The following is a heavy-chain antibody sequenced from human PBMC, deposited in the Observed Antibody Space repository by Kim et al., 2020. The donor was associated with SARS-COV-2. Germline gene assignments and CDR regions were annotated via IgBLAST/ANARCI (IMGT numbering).Heavy chain of an antibody. J-gene: IGHJ6*03. Sequence: ASVKVSCKASGYTFTSYALHWVRQAPGQGLEWMGWINTNTGNPTYAQGFTGRFVFSLDTTVSTAYLQISSLKAEDTAVYYCARDRSGYSYGYLHYYYYMDVWGKGTTVTVSS. CDR2: INTNTGNP. CDR3: ARDRSGYSYGYLHYYYYMDV. CDR1: GYTFTSYA. V-gene: IGHV7-4-1*02. D-gene: IGHD5-18*01.